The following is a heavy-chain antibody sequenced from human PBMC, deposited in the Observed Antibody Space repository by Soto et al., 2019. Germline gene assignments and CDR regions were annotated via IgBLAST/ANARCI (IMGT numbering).Heavy chain of an antibody. D-gene: IGHD3-10*01. CDR1: GYTFTSYA. CDR3: ARTYLYNCFDP. CDR2: INAGNGNT. Sequence: QVQLVQSGAEEKKPGASVKVSCKASGYTFTSYAMHWVRQAPGQRLEWMGWINAGNGNTKYSQKLQGRVTMTTDTSTSTAYMELRSLRSDDTAIYFCARTYLYNCFDPWGLGTLVTVSS. V-gene: IGHV1-3*05. J-gene: IGHJ5*02.